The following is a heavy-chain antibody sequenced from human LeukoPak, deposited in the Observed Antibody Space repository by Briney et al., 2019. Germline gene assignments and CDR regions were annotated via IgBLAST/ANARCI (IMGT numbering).Heavy chain of an antibody. CDR3: ARQIGPDY. CDR1: GFTFSSYA. CDR2: ISGSGSST. D-gene: IGHD3-22*01. Sequence: GGSLRLSCVASGFTFSSYAMTWVRQAPGKGLEWVSAISGSGSSTYYADSMKGRFTISRDNSRNTLFLQMNSLGVEDTAVYYCARQIGPDYWGQGTLVTVSS. V-gene: IGHV3-23*01. J-gene: IGHJ4*02.